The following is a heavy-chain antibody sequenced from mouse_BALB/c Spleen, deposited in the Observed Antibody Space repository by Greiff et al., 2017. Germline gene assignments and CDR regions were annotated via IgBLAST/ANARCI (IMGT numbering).Heavy chain of an antibody. CDR2: ISSGGSYT. J-gene: IGHJ4*01. V-gene: IGHV5-6*01. CDR1: GFTFSTYD. CDR3: ERRGLDY. Sequence: EVQVVESGGDLVKPGGSLKLSCAASGFTFSTYDMSWVRQTPDKRLEWVATISSGGSYTYYPDSVKGRFTISRDNAKNTLYLQMSSLKSEDTAMYYCERRGLDYWGQGTSVTVSS.